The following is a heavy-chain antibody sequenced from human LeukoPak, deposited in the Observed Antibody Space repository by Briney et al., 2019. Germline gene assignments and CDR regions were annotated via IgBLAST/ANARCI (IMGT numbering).Heavy chain of an antibody. D-gene: IGHD6-13*01. Sequence: ETLSLTCTVSGGSISSGGYYWSWVRQAPGKGLEWVSAISGSGGSTYYADSVKGRFTISRDNSKNTLYLQMNSLRAEDTAVYYCAKLIAAAGTPLYFQHWGQGTLVTVSS. CDR2: ISGSGGST. J-gene: IGHJ1*01. CDR3: AKLIAAAGTPLYFQH. V-gene: IGHV3-23*01. CDR1: GGSISSGGYY.